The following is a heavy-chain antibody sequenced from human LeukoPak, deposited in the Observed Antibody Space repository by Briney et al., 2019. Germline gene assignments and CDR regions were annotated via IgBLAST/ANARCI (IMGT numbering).Heavy chain of an antibody. CDR2: IIPIFGTA. J-gene: IGHJ6*02. D-gene: IGHD6-19*01. CDR3: ARDNDSSGWAHYYYGMDV. Sequence: SVKVSCKASGGTFSSYAISWVRQAPGQGLEWMGGIIPIFGTANYAQKFQGRVTITTDESTSTAYMELSSLRSEDTAVYCCARDNDSSGWAHYYYGMDVWGQGTTVTVSS. V-gene: IGHV1-69*05. CDR1: GGTFSSYA.